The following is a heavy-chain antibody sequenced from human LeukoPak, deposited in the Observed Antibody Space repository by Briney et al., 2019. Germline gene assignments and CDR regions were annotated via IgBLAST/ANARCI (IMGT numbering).Heavy chain of an antibody. CDR1: GFTFSSYS. CDR2: ISSSSSYI. CDR3: ARDHHRRLYDSQARNTFDI. J-gene: IGHJ3*02. Sequence: GGSLRLSCAASGFTFSSYSMNWVRQAPGKGLEWVSSISSSSSYIYYADSVKGRFTISRDNAKKSLYLQMNSLRVEDTAVYYCARDHHRRLYDSQARNTFDIWGQGTMVTVSS. D-gene: IGHD3-22*01. V-gene: IGHV3-21*01.